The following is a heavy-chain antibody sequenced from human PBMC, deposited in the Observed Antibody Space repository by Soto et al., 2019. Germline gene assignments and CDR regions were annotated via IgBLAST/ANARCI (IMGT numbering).Heavy chain of an antibody. CDR2: ITWNSRVL. D-gene: IGHD3-3*01. J-gene: IGHJ4*02. V-gene: IGHV3-9*01. CDR1: GLNFDDFA. Sequence: EVQLVESGGHLVQPGRSLRLSCVGTGLNFDDFAMHWVRQAPGKGLEWVSGITWNSRVLAYADSAKGRFTISRDNARNSLYLQMDSLRDEDTALYYCAKGRYDFWSPYYFDSWGQGTLVTVSS. CDR3: AKGRYDFWSPYYFDS.